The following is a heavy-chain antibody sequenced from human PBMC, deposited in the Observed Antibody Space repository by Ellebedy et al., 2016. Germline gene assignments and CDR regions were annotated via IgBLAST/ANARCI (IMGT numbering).Heavy chain of an antibody. J-gene: IGHJ4*02. Sequence: ASVKVSCKASGYTFTNYAMNWVRQAPGQGLEWMGWINPNTGKSTYAQGFTGRFVLSLDTSVSTAYLQFTSLKAEDTAVYYCAAAIYYDILTGYFSDDYWGQGTLVTVSS. V-gene: IGHV7-4-1*02. CDR3: AAAIYYDILTGYFSDDY. CDR1: GYTFTNYA. D-gene: IGHD3-9*01. CDR2: INPNTGKS.